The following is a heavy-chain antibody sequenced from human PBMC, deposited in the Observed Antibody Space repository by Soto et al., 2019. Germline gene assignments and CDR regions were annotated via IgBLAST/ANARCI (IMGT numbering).Heavy chain of an antibody. CDR3: ARDRYYDSSDPFDY. J-gene: IGHJ4*02. Sequence: VGSVRLSCAASGFTFSSYSMNWVRQAPGKGLEWVSSISSSSSYIYYADSVKGRFTISRDNAKNSLYLQMNSLRAEDTAVYYCARDRYYDSSDPFDYWGQGTLVTVS. CDR2: ISSSSSYI. CDR1: GFTFSSYS. V-gene: IGHV3-21*01. D-gene: IGHD3-22*01.